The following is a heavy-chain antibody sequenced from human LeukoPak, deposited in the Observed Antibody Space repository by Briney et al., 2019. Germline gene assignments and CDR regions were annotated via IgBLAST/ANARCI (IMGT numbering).Heavy chain of an antibody. J-gene: IGHJ4*02. CDR1: GGSISSYY. D-gene: IGHD6-13*01. Sequence: SETLSLTCTVSGGSISSYYWSWIRQPAGKGLEWIGYIYYSGSTNYNPSLKSRVTISVDASKNQFSLKLSSVTAADTAVYYCAREPKVIAAAGPLDYWGQGTLVTVSS. V-gene: IGHV4-59*12. CDR2: IYYSGST. CDR3: AREPKVIAAAGPLDY.